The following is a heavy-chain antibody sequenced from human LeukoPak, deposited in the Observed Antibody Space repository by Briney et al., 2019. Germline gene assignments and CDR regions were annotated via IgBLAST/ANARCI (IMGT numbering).Heavy chain of an antibody. V-gene: IGHV3-21*01. D-gene: IGHD1-20*01. J-gene: IGHJ4*02. CDR3: ARSVTGDY. Sequence: GGSLRLSCAASGFTFSGYNMNWVRQAPGKGLEWVSSIGSSTTYIYYADSVKGRFTISRDNAKNSLYLQMNSLRAEDTAVYYCARSVTGDYRGQGTLVTVSS. CDR1: GFTFSGYN. CDR2: IGSSTTYI.